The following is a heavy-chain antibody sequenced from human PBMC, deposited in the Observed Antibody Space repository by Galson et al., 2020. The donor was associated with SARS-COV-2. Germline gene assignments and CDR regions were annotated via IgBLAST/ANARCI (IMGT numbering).Heavy chain of an antibody. CDR3: ARADGSRNFDF. CDR1: GNSISVYY. V-gene: IGHV4-59*13. D-gene: IGHD5-12*01. CDR2: ISHGGRT. J-gene: IGHJ4*02. Sequence: SETLSLTCTVSGNSISVYYWTWIRQPPGKGLEWLGFISHGGRTNYNHSLKSRISMSLDTSTNQFSLKLSSVTAADTAVYYCARADGSRNFDFWGQGTLVTVSS.